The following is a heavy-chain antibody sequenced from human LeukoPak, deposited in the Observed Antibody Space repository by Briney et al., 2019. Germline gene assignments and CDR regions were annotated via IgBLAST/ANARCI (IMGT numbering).Heavy chain of an antibody. D-gene: IGHD3-10*01. V-gene: IGHV1-46*01. CDR3: AKDFGSGSYGRTAGFSMFDY. J-gene: IGHJ4*02. CDR2: INPSGGST. CDR1: GYIFTSYN. Sequence: ASVKASCKASGYIFTSYNMNWVRQAPGQGLEWMGIINPSGGSTNYAQKFQGRVTMTRDTSTSTVYMELSSLRAEDTALYYCAKDFGSGSYGRTAGFSMFDYWGQGTLVTVSS.